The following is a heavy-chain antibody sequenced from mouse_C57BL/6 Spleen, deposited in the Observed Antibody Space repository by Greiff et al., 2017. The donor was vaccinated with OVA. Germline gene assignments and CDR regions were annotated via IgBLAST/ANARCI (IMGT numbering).Heavy chain of an antibody. CDR3: ARETSDWYFDV. J-gene: IGHJ1*03. CDR1: GFTFSDCG. CDR2: ISSGSSTI. V-gene: IGHV5-17*01. Sequence: EVKLVESGGGLVKPGGSLKLSCAASGFTFSDCGMHWVRQAPEKGLEWVAYISSGSSTIYYADTVKGRFTISRDNAKNTLFLQMTSLRSEDTAMYYCARETSDWYFDVWGTGTTVTVSS.